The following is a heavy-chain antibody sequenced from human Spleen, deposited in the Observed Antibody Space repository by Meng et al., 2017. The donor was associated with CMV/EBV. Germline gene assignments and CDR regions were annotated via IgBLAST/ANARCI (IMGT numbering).Heavy chain of an antibody. CDR3: ARGELRRNGGYNYWAGDAFDI. Sequence: GESLKISCKASGYTFTSYGISWVRQAPGQGLEWMVWISAYNGNTNYAQKLQGRVTMTTDTSTSTAYMELRSLRSDDTAVYYCARGELRRNGGYNYWAGDAFDIWGQGTMVTVSS. V-gene: IGHV1-18*01. CDR2: ISAYNGNT. D-gene: IGHD5-24*01. J-gene: IGHJ3*02. CDR1: GYTFTSYG.